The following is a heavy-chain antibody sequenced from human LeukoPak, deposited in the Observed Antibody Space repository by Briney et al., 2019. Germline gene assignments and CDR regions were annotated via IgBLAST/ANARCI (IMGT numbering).Heavy chain of an antibody. Sequence: ASVKVSCMASGYTLTSYGISWVRQAPGQGLEWMGWISAYNGNTNYAQKLQGRVTMTTDTSTSTVYMELRSVRSDDTAVYYCARDLRLRGGARDYWGQGTLVTVSS. J-gene: IGHJ4*02. CDR2: ISAYNGNT. D-gene: IGHD5/OR15-5a*01. V-gene: IGHV1-18*01. CDR1: GYTLTSYG. CDR3: ARDLRLRGGARDY.